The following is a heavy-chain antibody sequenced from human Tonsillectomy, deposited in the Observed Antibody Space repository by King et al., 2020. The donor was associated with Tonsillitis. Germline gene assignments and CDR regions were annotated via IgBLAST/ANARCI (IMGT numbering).Heavy chain of an antibody. Sequence: VQLVESGGGLVKPGGSLRLSCAASGFTFSSYSMNWVRQAPGKGLEWVSSISSSGSYIYYADSVKGRFTISRDNAKNSLYLQMTSLRAEDTAVYYCARARVKSAMVISETSVDYWGQGTLVTVSS. CDR1: GFTFSSYS. CDR3: ARARVKSAMVISETSVDY. D-gene: IGHD5-18*01. J-gene: IGHJ4*02. CDR2: ISSSGSYI. V-gene: IGHV3-21*01.